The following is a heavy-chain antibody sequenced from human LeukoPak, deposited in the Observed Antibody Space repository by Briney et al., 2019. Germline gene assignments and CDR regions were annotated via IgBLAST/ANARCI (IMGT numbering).Heavy chain of an antibody. CDR3: ARAGHYYFDY. CDR2: INPDGSGQ. J-gene: IGHJ4*02. V-gene: IGHV3-7*01. D-gene: IGHD2-21*02. Sequence: PGGSLRLSCAASGFTFSPYWMTWVRQAPGKGLEWVANINPDGSGQYYVDSVKGRFTISRDNAKNSLYLQMNSLRAEDTAVYYCARAGHYYFDYWGQGTLVTVSS. CDR1: GFTFSPYW.